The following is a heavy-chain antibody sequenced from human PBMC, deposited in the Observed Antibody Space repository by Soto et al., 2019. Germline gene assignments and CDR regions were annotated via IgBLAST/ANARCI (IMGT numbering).Heavy chain of an antibody. CDR3: TRGGSNTWRFDP. CDR2: LRRKVNSYAT. D-gene: IGHD6-25*01. CDR1: GFIFSDSV. J-gene: IGHJ5*02. Sequence: EVQLVESGGGLVQPGNSLQLSCAASGFIFSDSVIHWVRQAPGKGLEWVGRLRRKVNSYATAYTASVNGRFAISRDDSRDTAYLQMNSLQVEDTALYYCTRGGSNTWRFDPWGQGTLVIVSS. V-gene: IGHV3-73*01.